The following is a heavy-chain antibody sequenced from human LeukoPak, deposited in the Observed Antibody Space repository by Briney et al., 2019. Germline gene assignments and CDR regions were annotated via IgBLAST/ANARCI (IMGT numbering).Heavy chain of an antibody. CDR1: GYTFTSYG. Sequence: GASVKVSCKASGYTFTSYGISWVRQAPGQGLEWMGWISAYNGNTNYAQKLQGRVTMTTDTSTSTAYMELRSLRSDDTAVYYCASHRYCSSTSCQDYMDVWGKGTTVTVS. CDR3: ASHRYCSSTSCQDYMDV. CDR2: ISAYNGNT. D-gene: IGHD2-2*01. V-gene: IGHV1-18*01. J-gene: IGHJ6*03.